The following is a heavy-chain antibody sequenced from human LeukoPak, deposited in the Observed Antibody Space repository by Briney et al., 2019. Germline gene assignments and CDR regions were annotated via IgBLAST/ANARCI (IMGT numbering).Heavy chain of an antibody. V-gene: IGHV3-48*01. D-gene: IGHD4-17*01. CDR1: GFTFSSYS. CDR3: AREGDYGPIDY. CDR2: ISSSSSTI. Sequence: GGSLRLSCAASGFTFSSYSMNWVRQAPGKGLEWVSYISSSSSTIYYADSVKGRFTISRDNAKNSLYLQMNSLRAEDTAVYYCAREGDYGPIDYWGQGTLVTVSS. J-gene: IGHJ4*02.